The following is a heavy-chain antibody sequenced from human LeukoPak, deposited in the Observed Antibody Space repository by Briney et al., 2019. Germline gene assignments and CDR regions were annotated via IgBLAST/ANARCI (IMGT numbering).Heavy chain of an antibody. CDR3: ARSIQLDPWGAFDI. CDR1: GITVSNNY. D-gene: IGHD1-1*01. V-gene: IGHV3-53*01. Sequence: GGSLRLSCAASGITVSNNYIAWVREAPGKGLEWVSVIYPGGTTYYPDSVKGRFTFSRDNSKNTLYLQMTSLRAEDTAVYYCARSIQLDPWGAFDIWGQGTMVTVSS. CDR2: IYPGGTT. J-gene: IGHJ3*02.